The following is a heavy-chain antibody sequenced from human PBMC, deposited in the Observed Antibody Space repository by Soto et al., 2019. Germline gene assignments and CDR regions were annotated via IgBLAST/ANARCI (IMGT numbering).Heavy chain of an antibody. D-gene: IGHD3-10*01. CDR2: ISGSGGST. Sequence: EVQLLESGGGLVQPGGSLRLSCAASGFTFSSYAMSWVRQAPGKGLEWVSAISGSGGSTYYADSVKGRFTISRDNSKNTLYLQMHSLRAEDTAVYYCAKDPPPLSWFGELLGEGPDYYGMDVWGQGTTVTVSS. V-gene: IGHV3-23*01. CDR3: AKDPPPLSWFGELLGEGPDYYGMDV. CDR1: GFTFSSYA. J-gene: IGHJ6*02.